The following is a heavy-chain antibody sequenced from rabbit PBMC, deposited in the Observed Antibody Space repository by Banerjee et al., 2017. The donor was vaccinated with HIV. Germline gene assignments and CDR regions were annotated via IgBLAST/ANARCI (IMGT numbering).Heavy chain of an antibody. CDR1: GFSFNNNYV. Sequence: GFSFNNNYVMCWVRQAPGKGLEWIACINSNTGNTVYANWAKGRFTISKTPSTTVTLQMTSLTAADTATYFCARAVWSEGWDNYFNLWGPGTLVTVS. V-gene: IGHV1S40*01. D-gene: IGHD4-2*01. J-gene: IGHJ4*01. CDR3: ARAVWSEGWDNYFNL. CDR2: INSNTGNT.